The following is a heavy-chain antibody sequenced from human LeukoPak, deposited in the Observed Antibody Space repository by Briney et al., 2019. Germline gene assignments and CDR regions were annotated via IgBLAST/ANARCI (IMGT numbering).Heavy chain of an antibody. CDR3: ARVIAAAGTEWFDP. D-gene: IGHD6-13*01. Sequence: SVTLSLTCAVYGGSFSGYYWSWIRQPPGKGLEWIGEINHSGSTNYNPSLKSRVTISVDTSKNQFSLKLSSVTAADTAVYYCARVIAAAGTEWFDPWGQGTLVTVSS. V-gene: IGHV4-34*01. CDR1: GGSFSGYY. J-gene: IGHJ5*02. CDR2: INHSGST.